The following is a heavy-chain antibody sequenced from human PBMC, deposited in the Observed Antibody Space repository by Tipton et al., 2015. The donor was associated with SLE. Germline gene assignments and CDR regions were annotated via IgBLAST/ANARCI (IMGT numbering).Heavy chain of an antibody. CDR1: GYTFSSYG. CDR2: ISAYNGNT. CDR3: ARVAYCGGDCSPHYFDY. Sequence: QVQLVQSGAEVKKPGASVKVSCKASGYTFSSYGISWVRQAPGQGLEWMGWISAYNGNTNYAQKLQGRVTMTTDTSTSTAYMDLRSLRSDDTAVYYCARVAYCGGDCSPHYFDYWGQGILVTVSS. V-gene: IGHV1-18*01. J-gene: IGHJ4*02. D-gene: IGHD2-21*02.